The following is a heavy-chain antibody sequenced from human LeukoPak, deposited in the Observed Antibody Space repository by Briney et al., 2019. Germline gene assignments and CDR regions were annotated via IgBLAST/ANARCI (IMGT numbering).Heavy chain of an antibody. J-gene: IGHJ3*02. D-gene: IGHD2-21*02. V-gene: IGHV3-21*01. CDR1: GFSFSTYD. CDR3: ARGGVTAIRSDAFDI. Sequence: GSLRLSCAASGFSFSTYDMNWVRQAPGKGLEWVSSLTTDSEYIYYANSVKGRLTVSRDNAKNSLFLEMNSLRAEDTAVYYCARGGVTAIRSDAFDIWGQGTMVTVSS. CDR2: LTTDSEYI.